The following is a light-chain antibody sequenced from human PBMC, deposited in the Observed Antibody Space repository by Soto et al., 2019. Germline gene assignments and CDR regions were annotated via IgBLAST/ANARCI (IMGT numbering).Light chain of an antibody. V-gene: IGKV1-8*01. CDR1: QGIRSY. J-gene: IGKJ1*01. Sequence: AIRMTESPSSLSASTGDKVTITCRPSQGIRSYLAWYQQKPGKDPNLLIYAASTLQSGVPSRFSGSGSGTDFTLTISCLQSEDDATYYCQPYYSYPRTFGQGTKVEIK. CDR2: AAS. CDR3: QPYYSYPRT.